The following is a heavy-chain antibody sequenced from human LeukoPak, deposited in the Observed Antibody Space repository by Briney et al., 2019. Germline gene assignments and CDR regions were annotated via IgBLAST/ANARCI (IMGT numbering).Heavy chain of an antibody. J-gene: IGHJ6*03. CDR2: IYYSGST. Sequence: SETLSLTCTVSGGSISSSSYYWGWIRQPPGKGLEWIGSIYYSGSTYCNPSLKSRVTISVDTSKNQFSLKLSSVTAADTAVYYCARRIAAAVKNYYYYYMDVWGKGTTVTVSS. CDR3: ARRIAAAVKNYYYYYMDV. CDR1: GGSISSSSYY. D-gene: IGHD6-13*01. V-gene: IGHV4-39*01.